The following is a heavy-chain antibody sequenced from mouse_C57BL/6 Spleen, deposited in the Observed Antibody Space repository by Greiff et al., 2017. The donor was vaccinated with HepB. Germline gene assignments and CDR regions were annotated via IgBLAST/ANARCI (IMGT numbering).Heavy chain of an antibody. V-gene: IGHV5-12*01. CDR2: ISNGGGST. Sequence: EVQGVESGGGLVQPGGSLKLSCAASGFTFSDYYMYWVRQTPEKRLEWVAYISNGGGSTYYPDTVKGRFTISRDNAKNTLYLQMSRLKSEDTARYYCARGGNYVDYAMDYWGQGTSVTVSS. J-gene: IGHJ4*01. CDR3: ARGGNYVDYAMDY. D-gene: IGHD2-1*01. CDR1: GFTFSDYY.